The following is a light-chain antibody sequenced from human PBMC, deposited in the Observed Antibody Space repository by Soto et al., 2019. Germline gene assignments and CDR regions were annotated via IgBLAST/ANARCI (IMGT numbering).Light chain of an antibody. CDR3: ASYTSSSTSVI. J-gene: IGLJ2*01. Sequence: QSVLTQPASVSGSPGQSITVSCTGTSSDVGGYKYVSWYQQHPDKAPKLIIFEVSNRPSGISSRFSGSKSGNTGSLTISGLQAEDEADYYCASYTSSSTSVIFGRGTKLTVL. V-gene: IGLV2-14*01. CDR1: SSDVGGYKY. CDR2: EVS.